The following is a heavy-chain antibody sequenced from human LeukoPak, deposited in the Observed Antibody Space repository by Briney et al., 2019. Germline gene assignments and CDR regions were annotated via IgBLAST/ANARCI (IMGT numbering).Heavy chain of an antibody. CDR1: GFTFSTYW. J-gene: IGHJ3*02. CDR2: VNPNGNER. D-gene: IGHD3-9*01. Sequence: PGGSLRLSCAASGFTFSTYWMSWVRQTPGKGLEWVANVNPNGNERHYLDSVEGRFTISRDNAKNLLYLQMNSLRTDDTAVYYCVRDFGDRYDIFDIWGQGTMVTVSS. V-gene: IGHV3-7*01. CDR3: VRDFGDRYDIFDI.